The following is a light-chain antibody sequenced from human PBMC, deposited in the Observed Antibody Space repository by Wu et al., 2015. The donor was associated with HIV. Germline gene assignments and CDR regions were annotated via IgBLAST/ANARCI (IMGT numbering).Light chain of an antibody. CDR1: QSIGSW. V-gene: IGKV1-5*03. J-gene: IGKJ1*01. CDR2: KAS. Sequence: DIQMTQSPSTLSAFVGDRVTITCRASQSIGSWLAWYQQKPGKAPKLLIYKASSLESGVPLRFSGSGSGTEFTLTFSSLQPDDFATYYCQQYKSYPGTFGQGTKVEMK. CDR3: QQYKSYPGT.